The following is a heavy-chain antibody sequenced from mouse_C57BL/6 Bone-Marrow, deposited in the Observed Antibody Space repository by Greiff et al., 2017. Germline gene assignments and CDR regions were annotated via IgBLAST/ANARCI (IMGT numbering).Heavy chain of an antibody. CDR3: ARDAELRGFAY. CDR2: RRNKANAYTT. V-gene: IGHV7-1*01. Sequence: EVKLMESGGGLVQSGRSLRLSCATSGFTFSDFNMEWVRQAPGKGLEWIAARRNKANAYTTEYSASVKGRFIVSRDTSQSILYLQMNALRAEDTAIYYCARDAELRGFAYWGQGTLVTVSA. D-gene: IGHD1-1*01. J-gene: IGHJ3*01. CDR1: GFTFSDFN.